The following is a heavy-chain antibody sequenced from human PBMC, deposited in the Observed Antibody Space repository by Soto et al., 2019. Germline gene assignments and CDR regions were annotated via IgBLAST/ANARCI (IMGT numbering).Heavy chain of an antibody. J-gene: IGHJ4*02. Sequence: SETLSLTCTVSGGSVNSDNFYWSWIRQPPGRGLEWIGYIYYTGSTSYNPSLKSRVTISIDTSRNQFSLKLSSVTAADTAMYYCAKEMSYGRPYDYWGQGTLVTVSS. CDR3: AKEMSYGRPYDY. CDR2: IYYTGST. D-gene: IGHD1-26*01. V-gene: IGHV4-61*01. CDR1: GGSVNSDNFY.